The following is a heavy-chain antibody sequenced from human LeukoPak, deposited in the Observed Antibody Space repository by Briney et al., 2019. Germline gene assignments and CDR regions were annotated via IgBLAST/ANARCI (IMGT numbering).Heavy chain of an antibody. J-gene: IGHJ4*02. D-gene: IGHD3-22*01. CDR3: AREHGRSGYFDY. Sequence: GGSLRLSCAASGFTFSSYAMSWVRQAPGKGLEWVSAISGSGGSTYYADSVKGRFTISRDNSKNTLYLQLSSLRVEDTAVYYCAREHGRSGYFDYWGQGTLVSVSS. V-gene: IGHV3-23*01. CDR2: ISGSGGST. CDR1: GFTFSSYA.